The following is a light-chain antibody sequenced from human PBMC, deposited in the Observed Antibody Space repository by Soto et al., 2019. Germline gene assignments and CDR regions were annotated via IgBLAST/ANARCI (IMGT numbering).Light chain of an antibody. CDR2: DAS. V-gene: IGKV3-11*01. Sequence: DIVLTQSPATLSLSPGEIATLSCRASQSVTHYLAWYQHKPGQAPRLLIYDASSRATGIPARFSGSGSGTDFTLTISSLEPEDFAVYYCQQRSNWPRITFGQGTRLEIK. CDR3: QQRSNWPRIT. CDR1: QSVTHY. J-gene: IGKJ5*01.